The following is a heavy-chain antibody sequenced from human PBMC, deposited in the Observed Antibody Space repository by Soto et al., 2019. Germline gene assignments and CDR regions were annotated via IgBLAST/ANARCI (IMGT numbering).Heavy chain of an antibody. CDR2: ISFDTSNS. J-gene: IGHJ4*02. Sequence: VQLVESGGGVVQPGNSLRLSCAVSGIVFSSFGIHWVRQAPGKGLEWVAVISFDTSNSYYADSVNGRFTISRDNSKNLLFLQMDGLRPEDTAVYWCMTPGTSDHSDYWGRGTLVTVSA. CDR3: MTPGTSDHSDY. CDR1: GIVFSSFG. V-gene: IGHV3-30*03. D-gene: IGHD2-8*02.